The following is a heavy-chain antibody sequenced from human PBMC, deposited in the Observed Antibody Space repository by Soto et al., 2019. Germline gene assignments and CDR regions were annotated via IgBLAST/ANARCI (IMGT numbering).Heavy chain of an antibody. V-gene: IGHV3-74*01. D-gene: IGHD3-3*01. CDR3: GREREKLRFFAPKFDY. J-gene: IGHJ4*02. Sequence: GGSLRLSCAASGFTLNSYWMDWVRQAPGKGLVWGTPSNSDGSRTNYEGSVKGTFTNSRYNAKSTLYLPMNSRRDEDTAVYYCGREREKLRFFAPKFDYLGQGTLVTVSS. CDR1: GFTLNSYW. CDR2: SNSDGSRT.